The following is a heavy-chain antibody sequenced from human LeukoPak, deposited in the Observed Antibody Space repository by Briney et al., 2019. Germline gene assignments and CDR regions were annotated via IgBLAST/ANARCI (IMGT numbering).Heavy chain of an antibody. V-gene: IGHV1-24*01. CDR1: GYTLTEIS. CDR3: ATVAYSYGAFDY. Sequence: ASVKVSCKVSGYTLTEISMYWVRQAPGKGLEWMGGIDREDGQTIYAQKFQGRVTMTEDTSAGTAYMEVSRLTSEDTAFYYCATVAYSYGAFDYWGQGTLVTVSS. D-gene: IGHD5-18*01. J-gene: IGHJ4*02. CDR2: IDREDGQT.